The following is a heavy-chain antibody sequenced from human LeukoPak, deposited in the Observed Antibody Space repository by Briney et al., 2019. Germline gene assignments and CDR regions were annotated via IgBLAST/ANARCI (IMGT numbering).Heavy chain of an antibody. CDR3: ARDMSGSLDY. Sequence: GGSLRLSCAASGFTFSNAWMAWVRQAPGKGLGWVANINQDGSTKQYVDSVRGRFTISRDNAKNSLYLQMNSLRAEDTALYHCARDMSGSLDYWGQGTLVTVSS. CDR2: INQDGSTK. J-gene: IGHJ4*02. D-gene: IGHD6-13*01. V-gene: IGHV3-7*01. CDR1: GFTFSNAW.